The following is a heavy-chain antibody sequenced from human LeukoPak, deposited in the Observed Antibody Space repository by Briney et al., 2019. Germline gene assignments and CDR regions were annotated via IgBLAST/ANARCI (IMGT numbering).Heavy chain of an antibody. CDR2: ISGSGGGT. Sequence: GGSLRLSCAASGFTFSSYAMSWVRQAPGKGLEWVSAISGSGGGTYYADSVKGRFTISRDNSKNTLYLQMNSLRAEDTAVYYCAKGQGGYDEYQYYFDYWGQGTLVTVSS. D-gene: IGHD5-12*01. V-gene: IGHV3-23*01. CDR1: GFTFSSYA. CDR3: AKGQGGYDEYQYYFDY. J-gene: IGHJ4*02.